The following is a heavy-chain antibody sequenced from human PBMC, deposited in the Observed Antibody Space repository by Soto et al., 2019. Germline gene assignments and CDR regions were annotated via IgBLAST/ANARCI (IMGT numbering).Heavy chain of an antibody. D-gene: IGHD2-2*02. J-gene: IGHJ6*02. Sequence: SETLSLTCAVYGGSFSGYYWSWIRQPPGKGLEWIGEINHSGSTNYNPSLKSRVSISVDTSKNQFSLKLSSVTGADTAVYYCARTSLLGYCSSTSCYSQRLWRGYYYYYGMDVWGQGTTVTVSS. V-gene: IGHV4-34*01. CDR3: ARTSLLGYCSSTSCYSQRLWRGYYYYYGMDV. CDR1: GGSFSGYY. CDR2: INHSGST.